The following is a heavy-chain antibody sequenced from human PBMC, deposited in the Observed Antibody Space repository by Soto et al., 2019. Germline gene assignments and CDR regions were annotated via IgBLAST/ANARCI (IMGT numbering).Heavy chain of an antibody. CDR1: GGTFSSYA. J-gene: IGHJ6*02. CDR2: IIPIFGTA. CDR3: ARGERFLEWLLTYYYYYGIDV. Sequence: SVKVSCKASGGTFSSYAISWVRQAPGQGLEWMGGIIPIFGTANYAQKFQGRVTITADESTSTAYMELSSLRSEDTAVYYCARGERFLEWLLTYYYYYGIDVWGQGTTVTVYS. V-gene: IGHV1-69*13. D-gene: IGHD3-3*01.